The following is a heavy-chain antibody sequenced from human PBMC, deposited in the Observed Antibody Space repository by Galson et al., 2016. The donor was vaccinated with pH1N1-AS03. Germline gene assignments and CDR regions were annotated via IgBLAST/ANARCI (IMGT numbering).Heavy chain of an antibody. CDR1: GYSFTNYG. CDR3: TRYARGPSF. CDR2: ISAYSGDT. V-gene: IGHV1-18*04. Sequence: SVKVSCKASGYSFTNYGINWVRQAPGQGLEWMGWISAYSGDTNFAQKFQGRVTLTTDTSTSTAYMELRSLTSDDTAIYYCTRYARGPSFGGQGTRVTVSP. J-gene: IGHJ4*02.